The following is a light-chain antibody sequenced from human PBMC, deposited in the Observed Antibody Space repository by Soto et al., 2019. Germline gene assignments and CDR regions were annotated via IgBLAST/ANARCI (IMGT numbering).Light chain of an antibody. Sequence: AIPVTQSPSSLSASVGPRVTITCRASQAIRTALGWYQQKPGKVPKLLIYAASTLQSGVPSRFSGSGSGTDFTLTISSLQPEDFATYYCLLDFRYFWAFGQGTKVDIK. V-gene: IGKV1-6*01. CDR2: AAS. CDR1: QAIRTA. CDR3: LLDFRYFWA. J-gene: IGKJ1*01.